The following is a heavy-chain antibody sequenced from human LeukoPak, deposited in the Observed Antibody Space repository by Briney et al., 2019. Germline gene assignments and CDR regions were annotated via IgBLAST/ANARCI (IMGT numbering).Heavy chain of an antibody. D-gene: IGHD2-15*01. CDR2: ISSCGSTI. CDR3: AKGYCSGGSCYPGIFDY. Sequence: GGSLRLSCAASGFTFSDYYMSWIRQAPGKGLEWVSYISSCGSTIYYADSVKGRFTISRDNAKNSLYLQMNSLRAEDTAVYYCAKGYCSGGSCYPGIFDYWGQGTLVTVSS. J-gene: IGHJ4*02. CDR1: GFTFSDYY. V-gene: IGHV3-11*01.